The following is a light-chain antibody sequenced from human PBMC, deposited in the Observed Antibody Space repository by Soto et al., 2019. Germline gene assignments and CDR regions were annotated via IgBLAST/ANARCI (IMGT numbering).Light chain of an antibody. CDR3: QQDYNLPS. CDR1: QSVSSSY. CDR2: GAS. J-gene: IGKJ2*01. Sequence: EIVMTQSPATLSLSPGERATLSCRASQSVSSSYLSWYQQKPGQAPRLLIYGASTRATGIPARFSGSGSGTDFTLTISSLHPEDFAVYYCQQDYNLPSFGQGTKLEIK. V-gene: IGKV3D-7*01.